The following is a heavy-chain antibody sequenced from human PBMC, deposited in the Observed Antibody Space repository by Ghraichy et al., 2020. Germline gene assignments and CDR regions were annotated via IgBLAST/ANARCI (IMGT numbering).Heavy chain of an antibody. J-gene: IGHJ5*02. V-gene: IGHV4-34*01. CDR1: GGSFSGYY. Sequence: SETLSLTCAVYGGSFSGYYWSWIRQPPGKGLEWIGEINHSGSTNYNPSLKSRVTISVDTSKNQFSLKLSSVTAADTAVYYCARRRYNWNYGSVWFDPWGQGTLVTVSS. D-gene: IGHD1-7*01. CDR2: INHSGST. CDR3: ARRRYNWNYGSVWFDP.